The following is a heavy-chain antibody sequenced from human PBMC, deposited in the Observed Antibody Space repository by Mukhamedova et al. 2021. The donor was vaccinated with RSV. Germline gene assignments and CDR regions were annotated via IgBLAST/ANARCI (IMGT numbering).Heavy chain of an antibody. CDR3: ARRPSTVSTIRYATDV. Sequence: SSGGHYWSWIRQDPEEGLEWIGSIFYTGSTYYNPSLKRRVSISLDTSKNQFSLKLNSLTAADTAVYYCARRPSTVSTIRYATDVWGPGTTVTVSS. V-gene: IGHV4-31*02. CDR1: SSGGHY. D-gene: IGHD4-17*01. CDR2: IFYTGST. J-gene: IGHJ6*02.